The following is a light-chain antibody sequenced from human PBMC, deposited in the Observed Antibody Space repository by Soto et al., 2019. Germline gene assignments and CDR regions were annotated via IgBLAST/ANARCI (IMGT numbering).Light chain of an antibody. Sequence: GDRVSIICRASPSISTWLAWFQQKPGKAPKLLIYRASSLESGAPSRFSGTGSGTEFTLTISSLQADDFATYYCQQYDDYPLTFGQGTRVDIK. CDR2: RAS. CDR1: PSISTW. CDR3: QQYDDYPLT. J-gene: IGKJ1*01. V-gene: IGKV1-5*03.